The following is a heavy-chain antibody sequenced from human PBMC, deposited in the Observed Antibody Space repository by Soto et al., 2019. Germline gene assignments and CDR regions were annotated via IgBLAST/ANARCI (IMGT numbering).Heavy chain of an antibody. CDR1: GYTFTSYG. CDR2: ISAYNGNT. J-gene: IGHJ4*02. D-gene: IGHD3-10*01. Sequence: ASVKVSCKASGYTFTSYGTSWVRQAPGQGLEWMGWISAYNGNTNYAQKLQGRVTMTTDTSTSTAYMELRSLRSDDTAVYYCARLYYYGSGSYSFDYWGQRTLVTVSS. CDR3: ARLYYYGSGSYSFDY. V-gene: IGHV1-18*04.